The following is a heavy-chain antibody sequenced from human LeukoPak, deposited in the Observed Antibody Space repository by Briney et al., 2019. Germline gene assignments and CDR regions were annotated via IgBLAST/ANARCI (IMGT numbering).Heavy chain of an antibody. V-gene: IGHV4-39*01. CDR1: GGSISSSSYY. Sequence: PSETLSLTCTVSGGSISSSSYYWGWIRQPPGKGLEWIGSIYYSGSTYYNPSLKSRVTISVDTSKNQFFLKLSSVTAADTAVYYCARFVANYYDSSGRTNWFDPWGQGTLVTVSS. J-gene: IGHJ5*02. D-gene: IGHD3-22*01. CDR3: ARFVANYYDSSGRTNWFDP. CDR2: IYYSGST.